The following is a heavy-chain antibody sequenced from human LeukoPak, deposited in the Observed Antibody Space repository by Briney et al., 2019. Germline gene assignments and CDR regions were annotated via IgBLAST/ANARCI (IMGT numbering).Heavy chain of an antibody. CDR1: GGSISSSSYY. D-gene: IGHD3-16*02. CDR3: ARRGATYDYVWGSYRSHYYFDY. V-gene: IGHV4-39*07. J-gene: IGHJ4*02. Sequence: SETLSLTCTVSGGSISSSSYYWGWIRQPPGKGLEWIGSIYYSGSTNYNPSLKSRVTISVDTSKNQFSLKLSSVTAADTAVYYCARRGATYDYVWGSYRSHYYFDYWGQGTLVTVSS. CDR2: IYYSGST.